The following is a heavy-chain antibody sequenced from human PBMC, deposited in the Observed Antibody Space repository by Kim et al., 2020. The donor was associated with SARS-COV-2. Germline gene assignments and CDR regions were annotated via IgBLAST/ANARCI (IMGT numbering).Heavy chain of an antibody. D-gene: IGHD3-3*01. Sequence: KGLEWVQAIGGSGGRTSDADSVKGRFTISRDNSKSTLYLQMDSLRAEDTAVYYCAKSGGEDIPGRYYYYYGMDVWGQGTTVTVSS. CDR3: AKSGGEDIPGRYYYYYGMDV. V-gene: IGHV3-23*01. J-gene: IGHJ6*02. CDR2: IGGSGGRT.